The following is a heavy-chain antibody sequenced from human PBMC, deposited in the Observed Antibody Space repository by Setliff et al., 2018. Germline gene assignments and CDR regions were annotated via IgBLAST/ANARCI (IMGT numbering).Heavy chain of an antibody. CDR2: ISGYNGNT. J-gene: IGHJ6*02. Sequence: GASVKVSCKASGYTLTSYGFNWVRQAPGQGLEWMGWISGYNGNTNYAQKVQGRVTMTTDTSTGTIYMELRSLRADDTAVYYCSRFGLYYEAVYGGGDYYYYGMDVWGQGTTVTVSS. D-gene: IGHD3-16*01. CDR1: GYTLTSYG. CDR3: SRFGLYYEAVYGGGDYYYYGMDV. V-gene: IGHV1-18*01.